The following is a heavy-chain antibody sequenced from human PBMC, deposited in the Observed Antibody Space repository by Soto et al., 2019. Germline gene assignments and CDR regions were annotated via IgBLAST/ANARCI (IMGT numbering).Heavy chain of an antibody. CDR3: ATESITAIDPGRVY. J-gene: IGHJ4*02. D-gene: IGHD5-18*01. CDR1: GFSFSNYG. V-gene: IGHV3-30*03. CDR2: MSYDGITT. Sequence: GRSVRLSCTACGFSFSNYGKHWVRQDPGKGLEWVAVMSYDGITTYYGDSVKGRFTVSRDDSKNTLYLQMNSLRPDDTAVYYCATESITAIDPGRVYLGQGTLVTVSS.